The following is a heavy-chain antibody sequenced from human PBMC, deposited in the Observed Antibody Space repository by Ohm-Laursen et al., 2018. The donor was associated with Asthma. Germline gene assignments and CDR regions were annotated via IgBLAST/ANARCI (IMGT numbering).Heavy chain of an antibody. CDR2: IYYSGST. J-gene: IGHJ4*02. CDR3: VREDFDWPPGYCDY. V-gene: IGHV4-31*03. Sequence: TLSLTCTVSGGSISSGSYYWSWIRQHPGKGLEWIGYIYYSGSTYYNPSLKSRVTISIDTSKNQFSLKLSSVTAADTAVYYCVREDFDWPPGYCDYWGQRTLVTVSS. D-gene: IGHD3-9*01. CDR1: GGSISSGSYY.